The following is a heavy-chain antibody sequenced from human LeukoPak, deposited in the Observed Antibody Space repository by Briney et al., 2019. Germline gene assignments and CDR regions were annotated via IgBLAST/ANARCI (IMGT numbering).Heavy chain of an antibody. Sequence: PSETLSPTCAVYGESFSGFHWSWIRQPPGKGLEWIGEINHSGSTNYNTSLKSRVSISVDTSKNQFSLKLSSVTAADTAVYYCARANYYDTSGYSRGAFDIWGQGTMVTVSS. CDR3: ARANYYDTSGYSRGAFDI. J-gene: IGHJ3*02. V-gene: IGHV4-34*01. CDR2: INHSGST. CDR1: GESFSGFH. D-gene: IGHD3-22*01.